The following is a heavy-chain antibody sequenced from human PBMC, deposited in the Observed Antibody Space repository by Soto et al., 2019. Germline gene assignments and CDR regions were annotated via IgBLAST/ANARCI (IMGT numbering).Heavy chain of an antibody. CDR3: ASLRSPQYFYYGMDV. Sequence: EVQLVQSGAEVKKPGESLKISCKVSGYSFTKYWIGWVRQMPGKGLEWMGIIYPDDSDIRYSPSFQGQVTISADKSISTAYLQWSSLKASDSAMYYCASLRSPQYFYYGMDVWGQGTTVTVSS. D-gene: IGHD2-2*01. CDR2: IYPDDSDI. CDR1: GYSFTKYW. V-gene: IGHV5-51*03. J-gene: IGHJ6*02.